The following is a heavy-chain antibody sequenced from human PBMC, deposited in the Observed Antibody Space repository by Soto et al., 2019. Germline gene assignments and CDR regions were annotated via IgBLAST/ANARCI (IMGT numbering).Heavy chain of an antibody. CDR1: GFTFSSYA. V-gene: IGHV3-23*01. CDR2: IGGSGGTT. Sequence: PGWSLRLSCAASGFTFSSYAMSWVRQAPGKGLEWVSDIGGSGGTTYSSDSVKGRFTISRDKSKNTLYLQMNSLRAEDTAVYYCAKVYSDSSGYYYPDAFDIWGQGTMVTVSS. CDR3: AKVYSDSSGYYYPDAFDI. D-gene: IGHD3-22*01. J-gene: IGHJ3*02.